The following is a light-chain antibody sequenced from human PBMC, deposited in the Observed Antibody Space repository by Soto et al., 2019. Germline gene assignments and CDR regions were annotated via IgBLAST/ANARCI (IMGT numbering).Light chain of an antibody. CDR3: QQCGSSPWT. Sequence: EIVLAQSPGTLSFSPGERATLSCRASHSASSSYLAWYQQKPGQAPRLLIYGASSRATGIPDRFSGGGSGTDFTLTISRMEPEDFAVYYCQQCGSSPWTFGQGTKVDIK. CDR1: HSASSSY. CDR2: GAS. J-gene: IGKJ1*01. V-gene: IGKV3-20*01.